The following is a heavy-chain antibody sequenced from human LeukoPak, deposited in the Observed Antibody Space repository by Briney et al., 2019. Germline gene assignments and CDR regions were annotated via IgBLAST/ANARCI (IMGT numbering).Heavy chain of an antibody. J-gene: IGHJ4*02. CDR3: ARDRLVGGTFDY. CDR1: GFTFSSYG. Sequence: PGRSLRPSCAASGFTFSSYGMHWVRQAPGKVLEWVAVISYDGSNKYYADSVKGRFTIFRDNSKNTLYLQMNSQRAEDTAVYYCARDRLVGGTFDYWGQGTLVTVSS. V-gene: IGHV3-30*03. D-gene: IGHD1-26*01. CDR2: ISYDGSNK.